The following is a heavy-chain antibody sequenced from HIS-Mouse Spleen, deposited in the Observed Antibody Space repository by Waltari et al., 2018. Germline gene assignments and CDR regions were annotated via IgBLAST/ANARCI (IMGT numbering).Heavy chain of an antibody. D-gene: IGHD6-13*01. CDR2: IYYSGST. J-gene: IGHJ2*01. Sequence: QLQLQESGPGLVKPSETLSLPCTVTVGSISSSSYYWGWIRQPAGKGLECIGIIYYSGSTYYNPSLKSRVTISVDTSKNQFSLKLSSVTAADTAVYYCAREIPYSSSWYDWYFDLWGRGTLVTVSS. V-gene: IGHV4-39*07. CDR1: VGSISSSSYY. CDR3: AREIPYSSSWYDWYFDL.